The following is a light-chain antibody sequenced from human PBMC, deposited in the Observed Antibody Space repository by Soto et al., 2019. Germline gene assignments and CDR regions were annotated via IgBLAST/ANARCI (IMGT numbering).Light chain of an antibody. Sequence: QSVLTQPPSASGTPGQRVTTPCSGSSSNIGKNSVYWYQQFPGTAPKLLIYSNNKRPSGVPDRFSVSKSGTSASLAISGLRSEDEADYYCAAWDDSLSGYVFGTGTKVTVL. CDR2: SNN. J-gene: IGLJ1*01. V-gene: IGLV1-47*02. CDR1: SSNIGKNS. CDR3: AAWDDSLSGYV.